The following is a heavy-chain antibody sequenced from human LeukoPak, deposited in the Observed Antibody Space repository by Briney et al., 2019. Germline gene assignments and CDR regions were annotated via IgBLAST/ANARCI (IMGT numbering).Heavy chain of an antibody. D-gene: IGHD4/OR15-4a*01. CDR1: GGSFSGYY. CDR2: INHSGST. CDR3: ARGRDYGVRNFDY. J-gene: IGHJ4*02. Sequence: SETLSLTCAVYGGSFSGYYWSWIRQPPGKGLEWIGEINHSGSTNYNPSLKSRVTISVDTSKNQFSLKLSSVTAADTAVYYCARGRDYGVRNFDYWGQGTLVTVSS. V-gene: IGHV4-34*01.